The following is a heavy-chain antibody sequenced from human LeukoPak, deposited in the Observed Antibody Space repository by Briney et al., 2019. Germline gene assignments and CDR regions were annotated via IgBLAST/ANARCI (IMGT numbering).Heavy chain of an antibody. D-gene: IGHD3-10*01. Sequence: SETLSLTCAVSGGSISSSNWWSWVRQPPGKGLEWIGEIYHSGSTNYNPSLKSRVTISVDKSKNQFSLKLSSVTAADTAVYYCARGTRVYGSGSYYFDYWGQGTLVTVSS. CDR2: IYHSGST. J-gene: IGHJ4*02. CDR1: GGSISSSNW. V-gene: IGHV4-4*02. CDR3: ARGTRVYGSGSYYFDY.